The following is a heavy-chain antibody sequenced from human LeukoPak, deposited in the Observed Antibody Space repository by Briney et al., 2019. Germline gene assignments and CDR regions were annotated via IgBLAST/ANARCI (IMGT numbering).Heavy chain of an antibody. CDR2: ISYDGSNK. CDR3: ARDRCSSSSCYVVDY. V-gene: IGHV3-30-3*01. Sequence: GGSLRPSCAASGFTFSSYAMHWVRQAPGKGLEWVAVISYDGSNKYYADSVKGRFTISRDNSKNTLYLQMNSLRAEDTAIYYCARDRCSSSSCYVVDYWGQGTLVTVSS. CDR1: GFTFSSYA. J-gene: IGHJ4*02. D-gene: IGHD2-2*01.